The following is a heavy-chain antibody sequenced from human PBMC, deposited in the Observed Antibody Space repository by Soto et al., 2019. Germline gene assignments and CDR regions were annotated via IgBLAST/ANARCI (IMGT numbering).Heavy chain of an antibody. CDR1: GFTFSSYS. CDR2: ISSSSSTI. D-gene: IGHD5-12*01. Sequence: GGSLRLSCAASGFTFSSYSMNWVRQAPGKGLEWVSYISSSSSTIYYADSVKGRFNISRDNAKNSLYLQMNSLRAEETAAYYCERDTLGEATLPSYYYYYMDVWGKGTTVTVSS. CDR3: ERDTLGEATLPSYYYYYMDV. V-gene: IGHV3-48*01. J-gene: IGHJ6*03.